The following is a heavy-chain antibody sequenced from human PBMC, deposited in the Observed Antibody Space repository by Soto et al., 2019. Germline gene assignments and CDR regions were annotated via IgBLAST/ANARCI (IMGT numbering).Heavy chain of an antibody. V-gene: IGHV3-30*18. Sequence: QVQLVESGGGVVQPGRSLRLSCAASGFIFSSYGMHWVRQAPGKGLEWVAVISYEGSHTYYADSVKGRFTSTRDNSKNTLDLQMTSLRPEDTAVYYCAKEVHCGGGSCSWSEGFDYWGQGTLLTVSS. CDR3: AKEVHCGGGSCSWSEGFDY. J-gene: IGHJ4*02. CDR2: ISYEGSHT. D-gene: IGHD2-15*01. CDR1: GFIFSSYG.